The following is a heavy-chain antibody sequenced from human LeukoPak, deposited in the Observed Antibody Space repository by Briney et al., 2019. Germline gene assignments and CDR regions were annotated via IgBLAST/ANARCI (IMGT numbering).Heavy chain of an antibody. Sequence: PSQTLSLTCTVSGGSISSGGYYWSWIRQHPGKGLEWIGYIYYSGSTYYNPSLKSRVTLSVDTSKNQFSLKLSSVTAADTAVYYCAALDTAMGYFDYWGQGTLVTVSS. CDR3: AALDTAMGYFDY. D-gene: IGHD5-18*01. CDR1: GGSISSGGYY. J-gene: IGHJ4*02. V-gene: IGHV4-31*03. CDR2: IYYSGST.